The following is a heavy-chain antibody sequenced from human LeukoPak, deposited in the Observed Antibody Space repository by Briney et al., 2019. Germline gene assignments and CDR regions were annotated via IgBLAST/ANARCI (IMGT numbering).Heavy chain of an antibody. J-gene: IGHJ4*02. CDR3: ARDLPLYSGSYLFDY. V-gene: IGHV3-20*04. CDR2: INWNGGSI. D-gene: IGHD1-26*01. CDR1: GFIFVDYG. Sequence: GGSLRLSCAATGFIFVDYGMSWVGQAPGKGLEWVSGINWNGGSIGYAGSVRGGLTIPSDNAKNSLYVQMNRQRDEDTHLYYCARDLPLYSGSYLFDYWGQGTLVTVSS.